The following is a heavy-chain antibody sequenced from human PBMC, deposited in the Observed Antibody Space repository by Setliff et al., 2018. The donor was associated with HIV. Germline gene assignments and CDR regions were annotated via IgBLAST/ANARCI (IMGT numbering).Heavy chain of an antibody. J-gene: IGHJ4*02. CDR3: ARAGTTMAATGYDFDH. Sequence: SQTLSLTCVISGDNVSSDRTAWNWIRQSPSRGLEWLGRTHYRARWYSDYATFVKSRITINPDTSKNQFSLQLNSVTPEDTAVYFWARAGTTMAATGYDFDHWGQGTLVTVSS. V-gene: IGHV6-1*01. D-gene: IGHD6-13*01. CDR1: GDNVSSDRTA. CDR2: THYRARWYS.